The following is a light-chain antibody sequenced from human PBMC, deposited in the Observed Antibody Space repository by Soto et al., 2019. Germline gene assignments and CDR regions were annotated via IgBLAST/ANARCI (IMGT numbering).Light chain of an antibody. CDR2: AAS. Sequence: AIRMTQSPSSLSASTGDRVTITCRASQGISSYLAWYQQKPGKAPKLLIYAASTLQSGVSSRFSGSGSGTDFTLTISCLQSEDFATYYCQQYYSYPPSTFGQGTKVEIK. J-gene: IGKJ1*01. CDR3: QQYYSYPPST. V-gene: IGKV1-8*01. CDR1: QGISSY.